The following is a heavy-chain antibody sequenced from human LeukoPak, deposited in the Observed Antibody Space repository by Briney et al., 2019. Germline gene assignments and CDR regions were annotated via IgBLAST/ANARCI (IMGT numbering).Heavy chain of an antibody. J-gene: IGHJ3*02. D-gene: IGHD2-21*02. CDR1: EFSVGSNY. CDR2: IYSGGST. CDR3: AREGPPATANDAFDI. Sequence: GSLRLSCAASEFSVGSNYMTWVRQAPGKGLEWVSLIYSGGSTYYADSVKGRFTISRDNSKNTLYLQMNSLRAEDTAVYYCAREGPPATANDAFDIWGQGTMVTVSS. V-gene: IGHV3-66*01.